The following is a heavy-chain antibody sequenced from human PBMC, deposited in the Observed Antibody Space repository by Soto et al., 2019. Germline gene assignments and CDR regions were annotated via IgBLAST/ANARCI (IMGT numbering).Heavy chain of an antibody. D-gene: IGHD3-16*01. CDR2: IYYSGST. CDR1: GGSISSYY. CDR3: ARVLRSTKRTVGNWFDP. J-gene: IGHJ5*02. Sequence: PSETLSLTCTVSGGSISSYYWSWIRQPPGKGLEWIGYIYYSGSTNYNPSLKSRVTISVDTSKNQFSLKLSSVTAADTAVYYCARVLRSTKRTVGNWFDPWGQGTLVTVSS. V-gene: IGHV4-59*01.